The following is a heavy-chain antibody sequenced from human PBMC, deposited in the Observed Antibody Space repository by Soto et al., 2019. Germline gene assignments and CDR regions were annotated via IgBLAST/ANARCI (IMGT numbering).Heavy chain of an antibody. V-gene: IGHV1-69*06. CDR3: ARGGGYDSGAYYYYGMDV. CDR1: GGTFSSYA. J-gene: IGHJ6*02. D-gene: IGHD5-12*01. Sequence: ASVKVSCKASGGTFSSYAISWVRQAPGQGLEWMGGIIPIFGTANYAQKFQGRVTITADKSTSTAYMELSGLRSEDTAVYYCARGGGYDSGAYYYYGMDVWGQGTTVTVSS. CDR2: IIPIFGTA.